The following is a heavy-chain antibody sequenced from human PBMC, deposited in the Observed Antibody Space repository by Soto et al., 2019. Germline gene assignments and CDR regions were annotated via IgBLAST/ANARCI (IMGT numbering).Heavy chain of an antibody. D-gene: IGHD3-16*01. Sequence: QVQLVQSGAEVKNPGASVKVSCKASGYTFTRYGIGWARQAPGQGLEWMGWINTYNGNTNYAQNVQGRVTLTTDTSTSTADMELRSLRSNETAIYYCALVDVYVTPSPQDVWGKGPTVIVSS. V-gene: IGHV1-18*01. J-gene: IGHJ6*04. CDR2: INTYNGNT. CDR3: ALVDVYVTPSPQDV. CDR1: GYTFTRYG.